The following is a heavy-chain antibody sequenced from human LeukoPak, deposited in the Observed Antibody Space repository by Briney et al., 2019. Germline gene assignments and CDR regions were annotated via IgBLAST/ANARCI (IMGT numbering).Heavy chain of an antibody. J-gene: IGHJ4*02. D-gene: IGHD5-12*01. CDR3: ARDRTLRGYSDYDPFDY. V-gene: IGHV4-30-4*01. CDR1: GGSISSADSY. CDR2: IYYSGST. Sequence: SQTLSLTCTVSGGSISSADSYWTWIRQPPGKGLEWIGYIYYSGSTHYKSSLKSRISMSVDTSKNQISLKLSSVTAADTAVYYCARDRTLRGYSDYDPFDYWGQGTLVTVSS.